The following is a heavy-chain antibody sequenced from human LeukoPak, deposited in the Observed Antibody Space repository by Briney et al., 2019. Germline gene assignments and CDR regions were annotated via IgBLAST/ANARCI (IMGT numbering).Heavy chain of an antibody. J-gene: IGHJ4*02. CDR1: GFTFSSYS. CDR3: GAAAGTVGAFDY. Sequence: GGSLRLSCAASGFTFSSYSMNWVRQAPGKGLEWVSSISSSSSYIYYADSVKGRFTISRDNAKNSLYLQMNSLRAEDTAVYYCGAAAGTVGAFDYWGQGTLVTVSS. D-gene: IGHD6-13*01. V-gene: IGHV3-21*01. CDR2: ISSSSSYI.